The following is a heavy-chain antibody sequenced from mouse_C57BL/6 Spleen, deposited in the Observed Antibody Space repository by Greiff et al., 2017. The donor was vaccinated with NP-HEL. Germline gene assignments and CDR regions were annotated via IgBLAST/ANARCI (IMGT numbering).Heavy chain of an antibody. V-gene: IGHV5-4*01. D-gene: IGHD1-1*01. J-gene: IGHJ1*03. Sequence: PDNVKGRFTISRDNAKNNLYLQMSHLKSEDTAMYYCARSITTVVAWYFDVWGTGTTVTVSS. CDR3: ARSITTVVAWYFDV.